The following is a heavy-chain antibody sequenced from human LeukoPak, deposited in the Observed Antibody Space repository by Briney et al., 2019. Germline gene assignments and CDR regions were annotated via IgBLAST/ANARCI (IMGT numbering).Heavy chain of an antibody. V-gene: IGHV3-23*01. D-gene: IGHD4-17*01. CDR3: AKDFETSVTTSGSSGSRFGVPGDV. Sequence: PGGSLRLSCAASGFTGFSFSSYAMTWVRQAPGKGLEWVSVISGSGDTTYYADSVKGRFTMSRDNSKNTLYLQMNSLRAEDTAVYYCAKDFETSVTTSGSSGSRFGVPGDVWGQGTTVTVSS. J-gene: IGHJ6*02. CDR2: ISGSGDTT. CDR1: GFTGFSFSSYA.